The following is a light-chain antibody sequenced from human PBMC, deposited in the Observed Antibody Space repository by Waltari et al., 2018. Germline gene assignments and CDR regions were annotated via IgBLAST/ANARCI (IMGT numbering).Light chain of an antibody. V-gene: IGLV2-23*02. J-gene: IGLJ2*01. CDR3: CSYAGSNTYVV. CDR2: DVS. CDR1: SSDVGGYNF. Sequence: QSALTQPASVSGSPGQSITISCTGTSSDVGGYNFVSWYQHYPDKPPKLIIYDVSQRPSGVSYRFSGSKSGNTASLTISGLQAEDEADYYCCSYAGSNTYVVFGGGTKLTVL.